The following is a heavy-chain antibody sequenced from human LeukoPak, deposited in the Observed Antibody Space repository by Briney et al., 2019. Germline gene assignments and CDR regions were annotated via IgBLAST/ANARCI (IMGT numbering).Heavy chain of an antibody. CDR1: GFTVSSNY. CDR3: ARDYYDSSGYYGFDY. J-gene: IGHJ4*02. CDR2: IYSGGST. D-gene: IGHD3-22*01. Sequence: GGSLRLSCAASGFTVSSNYMSWVRQAPGKGLEWVSVIYSGGSTYYADSVKGRFTISRDNSKNTLYLQMNSLRAEVTAVYYCARDYYDSSGYYGFDYWGQGTLVTVSS. V-gene: IGHV3-66*01.